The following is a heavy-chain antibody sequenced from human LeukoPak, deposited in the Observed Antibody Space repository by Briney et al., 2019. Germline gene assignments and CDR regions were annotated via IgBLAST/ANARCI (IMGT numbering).Heavy chain of an antibody. CDR1: GYSISSGYY. CDR3: ASYCSSTSCYFWFDP. V-gene: IGHV4-38-2*02. Sequence: PSETLSLTCTVSGYSISSGYYWGWIRPPPGKGLEWIGSIYNSGSTYYNPSLKSRVTISVDTSKNQFSLKLSSVTAADTAVYYCASYCSSTSCYFWFDPWGQGTLVTVSS. J-gene: IGHJ5*02. D-gene: IGHD2-2*01. CDR2: IYNSGST.